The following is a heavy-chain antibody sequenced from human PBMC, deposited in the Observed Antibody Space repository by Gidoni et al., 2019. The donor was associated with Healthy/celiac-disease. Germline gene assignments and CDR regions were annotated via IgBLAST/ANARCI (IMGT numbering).Heavy chain of an antibody. CDR1: GYTFTGYY. CDR2: INPNSGGT. Sequence: QVQLVQSGAEVKKPGASVTVSCKASGYTFTGYYMHWVRQAPGQGLEWMGWINPNSGGTNYAQKFQGWVTMTRDTSISTAYMELSRLRSDDTAVYYCARGGVVPAAMFWWDHGSNWFDPWGQGTLVTVSS. D-gene: IGHD2-2*01. V-gene: IGHV1-2*04. J-gene: IGHJ5*02. CDR3: ARGGVVPAAMFWWDHGSNWFDP.